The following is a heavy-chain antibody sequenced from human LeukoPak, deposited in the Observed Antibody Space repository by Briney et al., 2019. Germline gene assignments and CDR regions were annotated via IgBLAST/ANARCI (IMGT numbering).Heavy chain of an antibody. J-gene: IGHJ3*02. CDR1: EYTVTNYD. D-gene: IGHD3-10*01. V-gene: IGHV7-4-1*02. CDR2: INTNTGNP. Sequence: ASVKVSCKASEYTVTNYDINWVRQAPGQGLECMGWINTNTGNPTYAQGFTGRFVFSLDSSVSTAYLQISSLKAEDTAVYYCARDKWFGESNAFDIWGQGTMVTVSS. CDR3: ARDKWFGESNAFDI.